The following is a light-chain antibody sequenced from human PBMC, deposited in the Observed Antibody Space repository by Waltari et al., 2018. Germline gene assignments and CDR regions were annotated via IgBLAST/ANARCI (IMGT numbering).Light chain of an antibody. V-gene: IGKV1-5*01. Sequence: DIQMTQSPASLSSSVAAQVPISCQASQSISRWLAWYQQQPGKAPKVLVHKAFSLESGVPSRFSGSGSGTDFTLTINSLQPEDFATYFCQQYHSAPFTFGPGTRLDMK. CDR1: QSISRW. CDR3: QQYHSAPFT. J-gene: IGKJ3*01. CDR2: KAF.